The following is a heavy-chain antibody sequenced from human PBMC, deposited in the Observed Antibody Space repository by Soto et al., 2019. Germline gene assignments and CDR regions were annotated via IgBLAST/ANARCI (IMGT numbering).Heavy chain of an antibody. J-gene: IGHJ5*02. D-gene: IGHD1-26*01. CDR3: ARGSSSRGSYSPRSNNWFDP. CDR2: IYHSGST. Sequence: LTFALRCDSISSTNCSCLVRDDPRLAIEWHGEIYHSGSTNYNPSLKSRVTISVDKSKNQFSLKLSSVTAADTAVYYCARGSSSRGSYSPRSNNWFDPWGQGTLVTVSS. V-gene: IGHV4-4*02. CDR1: CDSISSTNC.